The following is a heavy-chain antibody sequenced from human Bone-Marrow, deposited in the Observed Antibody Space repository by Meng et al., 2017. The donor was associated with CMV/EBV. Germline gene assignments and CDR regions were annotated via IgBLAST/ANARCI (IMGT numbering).Heavy chain of an antibody. D-gene: IGHD3-3*01. V-gene: IGHV3-11*04. J-gene: IGHJ4*02. CDR3: ARGPIFGVVIVRAVKNDY. CDR2: ISSSGSTI. Sequence: GESLKISCAASGFTFSDYYMSWIRQAPGKGLEWVSYISSSGSTIYYADSVKGRFTISRDNAKNSLYLQMNSLRAEDTAVYYCARGPIFGVVIVRAVKNDYWGQGTLVTVSS. CDR1: GFTFSDYY.